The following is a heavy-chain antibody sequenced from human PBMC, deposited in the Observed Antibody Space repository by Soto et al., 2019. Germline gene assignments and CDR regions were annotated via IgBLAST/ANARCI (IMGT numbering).Heavy chain of an antibody. J-gene: IGHJ6*02. CDR2: IIPIFGTA. CDR3: ARTGGLTGTLTPYYYYGMDV. V-gene: IGHV1-69*13. Sequence: SVKVSCKASGGTFSSYAISWVRQAPGQGLEWMGGIIPIFGTANYAQKFQGRVTITADESTSTAYMELSSLRSEDTAVYYCARTGGLTGTLTPYYYYGMDVWGQGTTVTVSS. D-gene: IGHD1-20*01. CDR1: GGTFSSYA.